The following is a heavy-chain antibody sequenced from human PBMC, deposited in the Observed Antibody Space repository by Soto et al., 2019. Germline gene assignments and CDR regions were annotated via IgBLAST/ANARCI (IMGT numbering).Heavy chain of an antibody. CDR3: VRIPTFSPYVSGSSYYFDY. Sequence: HPGGSLRLSCAASGFTLSGRSMHWVRQAPGKGLVWVSGIDIAGTDSTYADYVKGRFTSSRDNAKNMLYLQMNSLRVEDTAVYYCVRIPTFSPYVSGSSYYFDYWGQGTLVTVPS. J-gene: IGHJ4*02. CDR2: IDIAGTDS. D-gene: IGHD3-10*01. V-gene: IGHV3-74*01. CDR1: GFTLSGRS.